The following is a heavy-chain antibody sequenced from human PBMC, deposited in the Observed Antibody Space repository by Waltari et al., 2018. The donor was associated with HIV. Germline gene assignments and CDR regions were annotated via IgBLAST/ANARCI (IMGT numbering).Heavy chain of an antibody. CDR2: IYSGGST. J-gene: IGHJ6*02. Sequence: EVQLVESGGGVVQPGGSLRLSCAASGFTVSGNYMSWGRQAPGKGLEWVSVIYSGGSTYYADSVKGRFTISRDNSKNTLYLQMNSLRAEDTAVYYCASIAYCGGDCYPRGMDVWGQGTTVTVSS. CDR3: ASIAYCGGDCYPRGMDV. CDR1: GFTVSGNY. D-gene: IGHD2-21*02. V-gene: IGHV3-66*01.